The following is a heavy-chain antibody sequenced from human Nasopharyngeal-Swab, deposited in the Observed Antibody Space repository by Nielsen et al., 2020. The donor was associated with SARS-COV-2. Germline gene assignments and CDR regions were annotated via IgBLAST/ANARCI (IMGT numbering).Heavy chain of an antibody. J-gene: IGHJ6*03. D-gene: IGHD2-15*01. Sequence: GESLKISCAASGFTFSSYAMRWVRQAPGKGLEWVAVISYDGSNKYYADSVKGRFTISRDNSKNTLYLQMNSLRAEDTAVYYCARAGDCSGGSCYWARNYYYYMDVWGKGTTVTVSS. CDR3: ARAGDCSGGSCYWARNYYYYMDV. V-gene: IGHV3-30-3*01. CDR1: GFTFSSYA. CDR2: ISYDGSNK.